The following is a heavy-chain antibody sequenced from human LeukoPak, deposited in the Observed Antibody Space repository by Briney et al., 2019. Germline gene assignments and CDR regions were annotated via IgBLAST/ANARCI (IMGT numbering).Heavy chain of an antibody. CDR3: AKEVIVVVPAAIYYFDY. Sequence: GGSLRLSCAASGFTFSSYGMHWVRQAPGKGLEWVAVISYDGSNKCYADSVKGRFTISRDNSKDTLYLQMNSLRAEDTAVYYCAKEVIVVVPAAIYYFDYWGQGTLVTVSS. D-gene: IGHD2-2*01. V-gene: IGHV3-30*18. CDR1: GFTFSSYG. J-gene: IGHJ4*02. CDR2: ISYDGSNK.